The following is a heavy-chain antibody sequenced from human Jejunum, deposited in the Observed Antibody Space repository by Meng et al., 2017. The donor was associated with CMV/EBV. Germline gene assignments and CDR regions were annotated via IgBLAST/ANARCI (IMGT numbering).Heavy chain of an antibody. CDR2: IYWDDDY. V-gene: IGHV2-5*02. CDR1: GSSLSTSGVG. Sequence: QLTSKEYGPTLLKPTQTLTLTCTFFGSSLSTSGVGVGWIRQPLGKALEWLALIYWDDDYRYIPSLESRLSITKDTSKNQVVLTMTNMDPVDTATYYCAHRPVAGYFDYWGQGTLVTVSS. CDR3: AHRPVAGYFDY. D-gene: IGHD6-19*01. J-gene: IGHJ4*02.